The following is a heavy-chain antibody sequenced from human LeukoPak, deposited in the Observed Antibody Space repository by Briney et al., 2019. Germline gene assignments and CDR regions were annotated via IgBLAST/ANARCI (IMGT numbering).Heavy chain of an antibody. CDR3: ARVGRLYSSGYYHLDY. J-gene: IGHJ4*02. CDR2: ISYDGYNK. CDR1: GFTFSSYT. Sequence: GGSLRLSCAASGFTFSSYTMHWVRQAPGKGLEWVAVISYDGYNKYYVDSLKGRFTISRDNSKNMLYLQVNSLRPEDTGVYYCARVGRLYSSGYYHLDYWGQGTLVTVSS. V-gene: IGHV3-30-3*01. D-gene: IGHD6-19*01.